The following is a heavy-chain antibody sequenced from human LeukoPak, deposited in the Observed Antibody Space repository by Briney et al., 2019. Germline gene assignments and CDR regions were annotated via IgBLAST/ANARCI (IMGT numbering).Heavy chain of an antibody. CDR3: ARVLRFLEWTDAFDI. Sequence: GASVKVSCKASGYTFTSYAMHWVRQAPGQGLEWMGWISAYNGNTNYAQKLQGRVTMTTDTSTSTAYMELRSLRSDDTAVYYCARVLRFLEWTDAFDIWGQGTMVTVSS. CDR2: ISAYNGNT. CDR1: GYTFTSYA. V-gene: IGHV1-18*01. J-gene: IGHJ3*02. D-gene: IGHD3-3*01.